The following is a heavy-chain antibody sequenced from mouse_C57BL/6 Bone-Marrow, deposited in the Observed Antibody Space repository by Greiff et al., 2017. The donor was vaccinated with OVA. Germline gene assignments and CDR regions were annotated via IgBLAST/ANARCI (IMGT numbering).Heavy chain of an antibody. D-gene: IGHD2-5*01. Sequence: EVQLVESGGGLVTPGGSLKLSCAASGFTFTDYGMHWVRQAPEKGLEWVAYISSGSSTTYYADTVKGRFTISRDNAKNTLFLQMISLRSEDTAMYYCARRYSNWNYAMDYWGKGTSVTVSS. V-gene: IGHV5-17*01. CDR1: GFTFTDYG. CDR2: ISSGSSTT. J-gene: IGHJ4*01. CDR3: ARRYSNWNYAMDY.